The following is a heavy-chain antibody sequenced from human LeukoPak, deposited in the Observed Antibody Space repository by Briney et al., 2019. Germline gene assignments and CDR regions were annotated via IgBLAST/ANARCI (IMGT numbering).Heavy chain of an antibody. Sequence: GESLKISCKGSGYSFTSYCIAWVRQMPGKGREWMGIICPGDSYTTYSLSFQGQVTISADKSISTAYLQLTSLKASGTAMYYCATHVKDTTSSRLLEYWGQGTLVTVSP. D-gene: IGHD2/OR15-2a*01. CDR1: GYSFTSYC. CDR2: ICPGDSYT. CDR3: ATHVKDTTSSRLLEY. J-gene: IGHJ4*02. V-gene: IGHV5-51*01.